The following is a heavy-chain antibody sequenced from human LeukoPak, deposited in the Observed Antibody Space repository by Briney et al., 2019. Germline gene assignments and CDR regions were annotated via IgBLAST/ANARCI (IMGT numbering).Heavy chain of an antibody. Sequence: PGGSLRLSCAASGFTFSSYAMSWVRQAPGKGLEWLSVISGSGGSTYYVDSVKGRFTISRDNSKNTLSLQMNSLRAEDTAVYYCAKGDSGYYYDSSGYLNWFDPWGQGTLVTVSS. CDR3: AKGDSGYYYDSSGYLNWFDP. D-gene: IGHD3-22*01. V-gene: IGHV3-23*01. CDR1: GFTFSSYA. J-gene: IGHJ5*02. CDR2: ISGSGGST.